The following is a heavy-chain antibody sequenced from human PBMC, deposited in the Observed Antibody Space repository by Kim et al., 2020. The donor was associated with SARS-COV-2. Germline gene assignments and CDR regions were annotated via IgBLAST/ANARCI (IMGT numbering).Heavy chain of an antibody. CDR1: GFTFTTYN. CDR2: ISVTDAI. D-gene: IGHD7-27*01. V-gene: IGHV3-48*02. Sequence: GGSLRLSCAASGFTFTTYNMNWVRQAPGKGLEWISYISVTDAIYYADSVKGRFTISRDYAKNSLDLQMNSLRDEDTAVYYCARDWNWGIDVWVTGTLVTV. J-gene: IGHJ4*02. CDR3: ARDWNWGIDV.